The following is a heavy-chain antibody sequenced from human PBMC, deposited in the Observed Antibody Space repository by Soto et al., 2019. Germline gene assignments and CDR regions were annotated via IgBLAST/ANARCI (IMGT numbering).Heavy chain of an antibody. Sequence: RGSLRLSCVASGFIFSDYAMHWARQAPGKGLEWVALISPAGTNQYYADSAKGRFTISRDNSKNTLYLQMNSLRPEDTGLYYCARENSRISPRLFQHWGHGTLVTVSS. V-gene: IGHV3-30-3*01. D-gene: IGHD6-6*01. CDR2: ISPAGTNQ. J-gene: IGHJ1*01. CDR1: GFIFSDYA. CDR3: ARENSRISPRLFQH.